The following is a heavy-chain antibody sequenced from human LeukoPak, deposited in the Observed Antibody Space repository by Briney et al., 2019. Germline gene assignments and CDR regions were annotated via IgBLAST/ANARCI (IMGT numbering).Heavy chain of an antibody. CDR2: INHSGST. V-gene: IGHV4-34*01. Sequence: PSETLSLTCAVYGGSFSGYYWSWIRQPPGKGLEWIGEINHSGSTNYNPSLKSRVTISVDTSKNQFSLKLSSVTAADTAVYYCARIDSGSYLFDYWGQGTLVTVSS. CDR3: ARIDSGSYLFDY. J-gene: IGHJ4*02. D-gene: IGHD1-26*01. CDR1: GGSFSGYY.